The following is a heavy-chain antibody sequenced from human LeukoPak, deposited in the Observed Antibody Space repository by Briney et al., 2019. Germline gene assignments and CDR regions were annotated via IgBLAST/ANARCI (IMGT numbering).Heavy chain of an antibody. J-gene: IGHJ4*02. V-gene: IGHV3-23*01. CDR3: AKVNGGNSHYFDY. D-gene: IGHD4-23*01. CDR1: GFTFSSYS. Sequence: PGGSLRLSCAASGFTFSSYSMSWVRQAPGKGLEWVSAISGSGGSTYYADSVKGRFTISRDNSKNTLYLQMNSLRAEDTAVYYCAKVNGGNSHYFDYWGQGTLVTVSS. CDR2: ISGSGGST.